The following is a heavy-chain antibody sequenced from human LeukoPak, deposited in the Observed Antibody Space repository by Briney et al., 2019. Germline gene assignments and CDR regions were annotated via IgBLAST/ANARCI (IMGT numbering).Heavy chain of an antibody. CDR2: ISETSNTI. V-gene: IGHV3-48*01. J-gene: IGHJ4*02. CDR3: ARACGGASCYDTPDFDC. Sequence: GGSLRLSCVASGYSFTSYDMSWVLQSPGKGLECVSEISETSNTIRYADSVKGRFTISRDNAGRSLYLQMNSLRAEVTGVYYCARACGGASCYDTPDFDCWGQGTLVTVAS. D-gene: IGHD2-2*01. CDR1: GYSFTSYD.